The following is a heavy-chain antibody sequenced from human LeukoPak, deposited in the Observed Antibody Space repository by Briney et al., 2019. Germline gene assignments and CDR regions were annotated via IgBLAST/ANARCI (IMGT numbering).Heavy chain of an antibody. V-gene: IGHV4-59*01. D-gene: IGHD6-19*01. J-gene: IGHJ5*02. CDR3: ARDGRRSSSGWYAARGWFDP. CDR1: GGSISSYY. Sequence: SETLSPTCTVSGGSISSYYWSWIRQPPGKGLEWIGYIYYSGSTNYNPSLKSRVTISVDTSKNQFSLKLSSVTAADTAVYYCARDGRRSSSGWYAARGWFDPWGQGTLVTVSS. CDR2: IYYSGST.